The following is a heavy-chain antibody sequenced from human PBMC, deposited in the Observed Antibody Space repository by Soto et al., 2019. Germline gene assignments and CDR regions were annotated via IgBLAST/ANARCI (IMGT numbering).Heavy chain of an antibody. J-gene: IGHJ6*02. Sequence: PGGSLRLSCAASGFTSSSYWMSWVRQAPGKGLEWVANIKQDGSEKYYVDSVKGRFTISRDNAKNSLYLQMNSLRAEDTAVYYCARDVDMDYYYYGMDVWGQGTTVTVSS. V-gene: IGHV3-7*03. CDR2: IKQDGSEK. CDR1: GFTSSSYW. CDR3: ARDVDMDYYYYGMDV. D-gene: IGHD5-12*01.